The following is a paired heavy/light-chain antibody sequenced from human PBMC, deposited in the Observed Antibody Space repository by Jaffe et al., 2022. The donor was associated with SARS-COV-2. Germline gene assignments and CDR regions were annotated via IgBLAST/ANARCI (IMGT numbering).Light chain of an antibody. CDR3: QHYDNFTYT. J-gene: IGKJ2*01. CDR2: DAS. V-gene: IGKV1-8*01. Sequence: AIRLTQSPSSFSASTGDRVTITCRASHDISSYVAWYQQIPGNAPKLLIFDASTLQSGVPSRFSGSGSGTDFTLTISYLQSADFATYYCQHYDNFTYTFGQGTKLEIK. CDR1: HDISSY.
Heavy chain of an antibody. D-gene: IGHD2-8*01. CDR3: VRAFVSFLIYGARKHQMDV. Sequence: QVQLVQSGAEVKKPGASVKVSCKASGYTFTNYDINWVRQATGQGLEWMGWVNPKSGNTGYAQKFQGRVTMTRNTSISTVYMELSSLRSEDTAVYFCVRAFVSFLIYGARKHQMDVWGKGTTVTVSS. CDR1: GYTFTNYD. J-gene: IGHJ6*04. CDR2: VNPKSGNT. V-gene: IGHV1-8*01.